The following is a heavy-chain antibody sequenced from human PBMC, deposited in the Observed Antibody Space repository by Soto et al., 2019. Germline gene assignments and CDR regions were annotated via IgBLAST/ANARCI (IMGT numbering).Heavy chain of an antibody. CDR1: GFTFSSYA. CDR2: ISGSGGST. Sequence: EVQLLESGGGLVQPGGSLRLSCAASGFTFSSYAMSWVRQAPGKGLEWVSAISGSGGSTYYADSVKGRFTISRDNSKNTLYLQMNSLRAEDTAVYYCAKDGGVESSGYYSLWYYGMDVWGQGPTVTVSS. D-gene: IGHD3-22*01. CDR3: AKDGGVESSGYYSLWYYGMDV. V-gene: IGHV3-23*01. J-gene: IGHJ6*02.